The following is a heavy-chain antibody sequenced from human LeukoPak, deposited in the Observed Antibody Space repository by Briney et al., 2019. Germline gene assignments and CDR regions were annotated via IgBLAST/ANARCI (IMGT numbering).Heavy chain of an antibody. CDR2: IYSGGST. CDR1: GFTVSSNY. J-gene: IGHJ4*02. Sequence: GGSLRLSCAASGFTVSSNYMSWVRQAPGKGLEWVSVIYSGGSTYYADSVKGRFTISRHNSKNTLYLQMNSLRAEDTAVYHCARGSSTSCFYWGQGTLVTVSS. V-gene: IGHV3-53*04. CDR3: ARGSSTSCFY. D-gene: IGHD2-2*01.